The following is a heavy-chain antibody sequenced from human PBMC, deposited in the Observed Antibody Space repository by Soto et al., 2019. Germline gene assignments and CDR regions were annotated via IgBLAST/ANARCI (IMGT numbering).Heavy chain of an antibody. J-gene: IGHJ6*02. CDR1: GYTFTTYG. Sequence: QVQLVQSGAEVRKPGASVKVSCKASGYTFTTYGISWVRQAPGQGLEWMGWISGYNGHTKYAQKFQGRVTMTTDTTTSTVYMDLRSLRSADTAVYYWAREGVMTYYYYGLDVWCQGTTVTVSS. V-gene: IGHV1-18*01. CDR2: ISGYNGHT. D-gene: IGHD2-21*01. CDR3: AREGVMTYYYYGLDV.